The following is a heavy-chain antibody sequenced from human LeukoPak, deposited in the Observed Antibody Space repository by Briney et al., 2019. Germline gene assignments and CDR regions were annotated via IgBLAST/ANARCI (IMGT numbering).Heavy chain of an antibody. CDR2: IYSGAGA. J-gene: IGHJ4*02. V-gene: IGHV3-53*04. CDR3: TTERGYYDSSGYPSDY. CDR1: GFIASLPY. Sequence: PGGSLRLSCAASGFIASLPYMSWVRQAPGKGLEWVSVIYSGAGAYYADSVKGRFTISRHNSKNTVYLQMNSLRPEDTAVYYCTTERGYYDSSGYPSDYWGQGTLVTVSS. D-gene: IGHD3-22*01.